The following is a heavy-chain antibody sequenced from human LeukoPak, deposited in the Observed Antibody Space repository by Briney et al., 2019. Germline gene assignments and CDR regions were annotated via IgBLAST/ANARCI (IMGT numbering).Heavy chain of an antibody. Sequence: PGGSLRLSCAASGFTFSSYWMSWVRQAPGKGLEWVANIKQDGSEKYYKESVKGRFTISRDNSKNTLYLQMDSLRPEDTAVYYCAKDPRTGAVSGIFYFDYWGQGTLLTVSS. J-gene: IGHJ4*02. CDR1: GFTFSSYW. CDR2: IKQDGSEK. D-gene: IGHD6-19*01. CDR3: AKDPRTGAVSGIFYFDY. V-gene: IGHV3-7*01.